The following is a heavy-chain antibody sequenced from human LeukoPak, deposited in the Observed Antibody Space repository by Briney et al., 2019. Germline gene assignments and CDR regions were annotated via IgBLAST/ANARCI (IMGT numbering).Heavy chain of an antibody. CDR1: GFTFSSYG. CDR2: IWYDGSNK. Sequence: SGGSLRLSCAASGFTFSSYGMHWVRQAPGKGLEWVAVIWYDGSNKYYADSVKGRFTISRDNSKNTLYLQMNSLRAEDTAVYYCARVIYDSSGYSSFGPFDYWGQGTLVTVSS. V-gene: IGHV3-33*01. J-gene: IGHJ4*02. D-gene: IGHD3-22*01. CDR3: ARVIYDSSGYSSFGPFDY.